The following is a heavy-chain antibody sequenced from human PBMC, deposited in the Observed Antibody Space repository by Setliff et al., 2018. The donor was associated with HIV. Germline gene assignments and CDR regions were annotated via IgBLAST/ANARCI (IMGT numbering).Heavy chain of an antibody. Sequence: ASVKVSCKASGYSFTSYGINWVRQAPGQGLEWMGWISPYNGNTDYAQNFQGRVTMTTDTSTSAVYMELRSLISDDTAVYYCARGVLITFGYQNWFDPWGQGTLVTVSS. CDR3: ARGVLITFGYQNWFDP. CDR1: GYSFTSYG. J-gene: IGHJ5*02. V-gene: IGHV1-18*01. CDR2: ISPYNGNT. D-gene: IGHD3-16*01.